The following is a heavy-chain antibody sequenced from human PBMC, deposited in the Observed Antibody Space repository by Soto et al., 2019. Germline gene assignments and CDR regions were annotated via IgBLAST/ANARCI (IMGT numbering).Heavy chain of an antibody. Sequence: GESLKISCTGSGSSFTSYWIGWVRQMPGKGLEWMGIIYPGDSDTRYSPSFQGQVTISADKSISTAYLQWSSLKASDTAMYYCARGSSSWYGPGYDYYGMDVWGQGTTVTVSS. J-gene: IGHJ6*02. CDR2: IYPGDSDT. CDR3: ARGSSSWYGPGYDYYGMDV. V-gene: IGHV5-51*01. D-gene: IGHD6-13*01. CDR1: GSSFTSYW.